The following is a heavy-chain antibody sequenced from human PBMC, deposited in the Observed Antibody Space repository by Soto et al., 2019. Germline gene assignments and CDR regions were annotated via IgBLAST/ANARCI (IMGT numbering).Heavy chain of an antibody. CDR3: TTQYYYDSSGSLLN. V-gene: IGHV3-15*01. CDR1: GLTFSNAW. D-gene: IGHD3-22*01. Sequence: EVQLVESGGGLVKPGGSLRLSCAVSGLTFSNAWMTWVRQAPGKGLEWVGRIKSKTDGGATDFAAPVKGRFTISGDDSKNTLYRQMNSLKSEDTAVYYCTTQYYYDSSGSLLNWGQGTLVTVSS. J-gene: IGHJ4*02. CDR2: IKSKTDGGAT.